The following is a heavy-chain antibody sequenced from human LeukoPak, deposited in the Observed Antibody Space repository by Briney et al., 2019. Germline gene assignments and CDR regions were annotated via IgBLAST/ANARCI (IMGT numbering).Heavy chain of an antibody. CDR2: ISFDGSNK. CDR1: GFTFRNYV. Sequence: QPGGSLGLSCAASGFTFRNYVIHWVRQAPGKGLEWVAVISFDGSNKYFADSVKGRFTISRDNSKNTLYLQMNSLRAEDTAVYYCARDWSYSAHPHRFDYWGQGTLVTVSS. J-gene: IGHJ4*02. D-gene: IGHD3-10*01. V-gene: IGHV3-30-3*01. CDR3: ARDWSYSAHPHRFDY.